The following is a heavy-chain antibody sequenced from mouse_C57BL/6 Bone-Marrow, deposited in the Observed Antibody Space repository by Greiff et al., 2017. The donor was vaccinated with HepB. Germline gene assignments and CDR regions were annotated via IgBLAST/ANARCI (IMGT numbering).Heavy chain of an antibody. J-gene: IGHJ3*01. CDR1: GFTFSSYA. CDR2: ISDGGSYT. V-gene: IGHV5-4*03. CDR3: ARGYGNYLAWFAY. D-gene: IGHD2-10*02. Sequence: EVKLVESGGGLVKPGGSLKLSCAASGFTFSSYAMSWVRQTPEKRLEWVATISDGGSYTYYPDNVKGRFTISRDNAKNNLYLQMSHLKSEDTAMYYCARGYGNYLAWFAYWGQGTLVTVSA.